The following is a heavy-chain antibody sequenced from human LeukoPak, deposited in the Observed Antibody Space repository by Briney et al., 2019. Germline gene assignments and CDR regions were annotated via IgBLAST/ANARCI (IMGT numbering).Heavy chain of an antibody. J-gene: IGHJ3*02. V-gene: IGHV5-51*01. CDR1: GYSFTGYW. CDR2: IYPGDSDT. Sequence: RHGESLKISCKGSGYSFTGYWIGWVRQMPGKGLEWMGIIYPGDSDTRYSPSFQGQVTISADKSISTAYLQWSSLKASDTAMYYCARPRIAAAGHDAFDIWGQGTMVTVSS. D-gene: IGHD6-13*01. CDR3: ARPRIAAAGHDAFDI.